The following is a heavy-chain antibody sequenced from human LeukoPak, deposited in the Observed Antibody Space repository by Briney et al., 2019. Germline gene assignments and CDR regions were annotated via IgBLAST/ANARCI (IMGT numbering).Heavy chain of an antibody. Sequence: SETLSLTCTVSGGSISSSSYYWGWMRQPPGKGREGIGSIYYSRSNYYNPSLKSRVTISVDTSKNQFSLKLRSVSAADTSVYDCARQQVIVATIYFDYWGQGTLVTVSS. CDR1: GGSISSSSYY. CDR3: ARQQVIVATIYFDY. D-gene: IGHD5-12*01. CDR2: IYYSRSN. V-gene: IGHV4-39*07. J-gene: IGHJ4*02.